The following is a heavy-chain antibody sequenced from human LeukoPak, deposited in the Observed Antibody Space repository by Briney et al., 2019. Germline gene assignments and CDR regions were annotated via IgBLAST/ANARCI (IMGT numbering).Heavy chain of an antibody. D-gene: IGHD6-13*01. CDR3: AKSIAAACDY. CDR2: ISYDGSNK. CDR1: GFTFSSYG. J-gene: IGHJ4*02. Sequence: PGGSLRLSCAASGFTFSSYGMHWVRQAPAKGLEWVAVISYDGSNKYYADSVKGRFTISRDNSKNTLYLQMNSLRAEDTAVYYCAKSIAAACDYWGQGTLVTVSS. V-gene: IGHV3-30*18.